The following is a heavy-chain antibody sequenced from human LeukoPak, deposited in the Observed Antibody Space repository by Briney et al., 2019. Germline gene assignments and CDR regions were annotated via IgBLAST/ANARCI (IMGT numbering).Heavy chain of an antibody. J-gene: IGHJ5*02. CDR3: ARDSGESFDP. Sequence: GGSLRPSCAASGFTFSSYSMNWVRQAPGKGLEWVSYISSSSSTIYYADSVKGRLTISRDNAKNSLYLQMNSLRAEDTAVYYCARDSGESFDPWGQGTLVTVSS. CDR1: GFTFSSYS. CDR2: ISSSSSTI. V-gene: IGHV3-48*01.